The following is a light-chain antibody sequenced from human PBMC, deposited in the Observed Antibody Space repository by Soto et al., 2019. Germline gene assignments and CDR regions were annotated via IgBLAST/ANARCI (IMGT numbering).Light chain of an antibody. Sequence: EIVLTQSPGTLSLSPGERATLSCRASQSVSSSYLAWYQQKPGQAPRLLIYDASSRATGIPDRFSGSGSGTDFTLTISRLEPDDVAVYYCQQYGSAPQTFGRGTKVEIK. V-gene: IGKV3-20*01. CDR1: QSVSSSY. CDR3: QQYGSAPQT. J-gene: IGKJ1*01. CDR2: DAS.